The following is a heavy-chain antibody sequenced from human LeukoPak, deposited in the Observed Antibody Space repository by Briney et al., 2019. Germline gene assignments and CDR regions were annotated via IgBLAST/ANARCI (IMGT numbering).Heavy chain of an antibody. J-gene: IGHJ6*03. V-gene: IGHV3-43*02. Sequence: PGGSLRLSCAASGFTFDDYAMHWVRQAPGKGLAWVSLISGDGGSTYYADSVRGRFTISRDNSKNSLYLQMTSLRTEDTALYYCAKDRRTYYYYYMDVWGKGTTVTVSS. CDR3: AKDRRTYYYYYMDV. CDR1: GFTFDDYA. CDR2: ISGDGGST. D-gene: IGHD1-7*01.